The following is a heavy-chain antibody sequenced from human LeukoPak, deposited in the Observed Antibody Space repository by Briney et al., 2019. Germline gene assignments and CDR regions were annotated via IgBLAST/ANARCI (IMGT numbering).Heavy chain of an antibody. Sequence: PGGSLRLSCAASGFTFSNYNMNWVRQAPGKGLEWASYISSSSSTIHYTESVKGRFTISRDNARNSLYLQMNSLRAEDTAVYYCARDFLEDDYWGQGTLVTVSS. J-gene: IGHJ4*02. CDR3: ARDFLEDDY. V-gene: IGHV3-48*01. CDR2: ISSSSSTI. CDR1: GFTFSNYN. D-gene: IGHD3-3*01.